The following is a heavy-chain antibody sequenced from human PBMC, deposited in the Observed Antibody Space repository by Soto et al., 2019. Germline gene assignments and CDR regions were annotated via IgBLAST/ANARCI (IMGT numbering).Heavy chain of an antibody. J-gene: IGHJ6*02. CDR2: TYSGGSA. Sequence: EVQLVETGGGLIQPGGSLRLSCAASGFTVSSNYMSWVRQAPGKGLEWVSVTYSGGSAYYADSVKGRFTISRDNSKNTLYLQMNSLRAEDTAVYYCARDYSSSRYYGMDVWGQGTTVTVSS. D-gene: IGHD3-22*01. CDR1: GFTVSSNY. CDR3: ARDYSSSRYYGMDV. V-gene: IGHV3-53*02.